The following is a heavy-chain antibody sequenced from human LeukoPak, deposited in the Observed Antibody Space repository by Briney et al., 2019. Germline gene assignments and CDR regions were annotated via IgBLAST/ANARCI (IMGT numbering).Heavy chain of an antibody. CDR1: GFTFSSYA. CDR2: ISGSGGST. D-gene: IGHD2-2*01. V-gene: IGHV3-23*01. J-gene: IGHJ4*02. CDR3: AKSATVGYCSSSCYYFDY. Sequence: GGSLGLSCAASGFTFSSYAMSWVRQAPGKGLEWVSAISGSGGSTYYADSVKGRFTISRDNSKNTLYLQMNSLRAEDAAVYYCAKSATVGYCSSSCYYFDYWGQGTLVTVSS.